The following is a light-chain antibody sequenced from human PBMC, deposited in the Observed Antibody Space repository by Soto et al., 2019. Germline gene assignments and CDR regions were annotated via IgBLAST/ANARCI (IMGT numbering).Light chain of an antibody. J-gene: IGKJ4*01. CDR1: QSVSSN. CDR2: GAS. CDR3: QQYNNWPPLT. Sequence: EIVMTQSPATLSVSPGERATLSCRASQSVSSNLAWYQQKPGQAPRLLIYGASIRATGIPARFSGSGSGTEFTLTISSLQSEDFAVCYCQQYNNWPPLTFGGGTQVEIK. V-gene: IGKV3D-15*01.